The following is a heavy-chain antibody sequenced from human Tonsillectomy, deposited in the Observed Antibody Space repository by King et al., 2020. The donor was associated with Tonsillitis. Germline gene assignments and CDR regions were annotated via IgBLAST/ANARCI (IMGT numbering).Heavy chain of an antibody. J-gene: IGHJ6*02. V-gene: IGHV3-74*01. CDR1: GFTFSSYW. CDR3: ARSSGSYSSYFYYGMDV. CDR2: INSDGSST. D-gene: IGHD1-26*01. Sequence: VQLVESGGGLVQPGGSLRLSCAASGFTFSSYWMHWVRQAPGKGLVWVSRINSDGSSTSYADSVKGRFTISRDNAKNTLYLQMNSLRAEDTAVYYCARSSGSYSSYFYYGMDVWGQGTTVTVSS.